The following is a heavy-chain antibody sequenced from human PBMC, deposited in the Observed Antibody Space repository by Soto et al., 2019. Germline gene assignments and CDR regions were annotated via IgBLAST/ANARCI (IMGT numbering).Heavy chain of an antibody. CDR2: IYYSGST. Sequence: QLQLQESGPGLVKPSETLSLTCTVSGGSISSSSYYWGWIRQPPGKGLEGIGSIYYSGSTYYNPSLKSRVTISVDTSKNQFSLKLSSVTAADTAVYYCARHQGQWLVHYYYYYMDVWGKGTTVTVSS. D-gene: IGHD6-19*01. V-gene: IGHV4-39*01. CDR1: GGSISSSSYY. CDR3: ARHQGQWLVHYYYYYMDV. J-gene: IGHJ6*03.